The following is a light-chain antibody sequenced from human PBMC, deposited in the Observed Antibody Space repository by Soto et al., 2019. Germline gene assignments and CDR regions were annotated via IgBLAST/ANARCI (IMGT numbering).Light chain of an antibody. V-gene: IGKV3-11*01. CDR3: QQRSNWPVT. J-gene: IGKJ1*01. CDR2: DAS. CDR1: QRVSSY. Sequence: EIVLTQSAGTLSLSPGERATLSCRASQRVSSYLAWYQQKPGQAPRLLIYDASTRATGISARFSGSGSGTDFTLTISSLEPEDFAFYYCQQRSNWPVTFGQGTKVEVK.